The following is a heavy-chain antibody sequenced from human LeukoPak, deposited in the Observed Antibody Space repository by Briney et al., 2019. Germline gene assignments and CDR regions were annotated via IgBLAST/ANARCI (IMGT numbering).Heavy chain of an antibody. V-gene: IGHV1-18*01. D-gene: IGHD2/OR15-2a*01. J-gene: IGHJ4*02. CDR3: ARTALWLRALDY. CDR1: GYTFTSYG. Sequence: ASVKVSRKASGYTFTSYGISWVRQAPGQGLEWMGWISAYNGNTNYAQKLQGRVTMTTDTSTSTAYMELRSLRSGDTAVYYCARTALWLRALDYWGQGTLVTVSS. CDR2: ISAYNGNT.